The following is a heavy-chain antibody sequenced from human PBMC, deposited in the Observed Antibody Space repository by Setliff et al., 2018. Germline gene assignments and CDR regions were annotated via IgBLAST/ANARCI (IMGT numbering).Heavy chain of an antibody. CDR3: ARQHDFWSGQVFDY. CDR2: ISGSGDAT. D-gene: IGHD3-3*01. V-gene: IGHV3-48*01. Sequence: GVSLRLSCAPSRLTLGSHAMTWVRPAPGKGLEWVSAISGSGDATYYADSVKGRLTISRDNAKNSLYLQMNSLRAEDTAVYYCARQHDFWSGQVFDYWGQGTLVTVSS. CDR1: RLTLGSHA. J-gene: IGHJ4*02.